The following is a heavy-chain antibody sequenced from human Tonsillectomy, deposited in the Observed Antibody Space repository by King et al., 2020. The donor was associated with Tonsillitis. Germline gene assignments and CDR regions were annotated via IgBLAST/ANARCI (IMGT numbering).Heavy chain of an antibody. CDR2: IIPILGIA. Sequence: QLVQSGAEVKKPGSSVKVSCKASGGTFSSYAISWVRQAPGQGLEWMGRIIPILGIANYAQKFQGRVTITADKSTSTAYMELSSLRSEDTAVYYCARVVEGTYGDYSYFDYWGQGTLVTVSS. J-gene: IGHJ4*02. CDR1: GGTFSSYA. CDR3: ARVVEGTYGDYSYFDY. V-gene: IGHV1-69*09. D-gene: IGHD4-17*01.